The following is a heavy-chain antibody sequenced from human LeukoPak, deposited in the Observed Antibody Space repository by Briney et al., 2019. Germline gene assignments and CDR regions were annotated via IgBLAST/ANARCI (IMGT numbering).Heavy chain of an antibody. Sequence: ASVKVSCKVSGYTLTELSMHWVRQAPGKGLEWMGGFDPEDGETIYAQKFQGSVTMTEDTSTGTAYMELSSLRSEDTAVYYCATDLYSNYHWFDPWGQGTLVTVSS. V-gene: IGHV1-24*01. CDR3: ATDLYSNYHWFDP. J-gene: IGHJ5*02. CDR1: GYTLTELS. D-gene: IGHD4-11*01. CDR2: FDPEDGET.